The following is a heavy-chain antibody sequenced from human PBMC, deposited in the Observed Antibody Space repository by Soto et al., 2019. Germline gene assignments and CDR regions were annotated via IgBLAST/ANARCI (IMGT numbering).Heavy chain of an antibody. Sequence: EAQLVDSGGGLVQPGGSLRLSCAGYGFTFSNYWMHWVRQAPGKGLEWVSRIDHDGPTDYAEQVRGRCTIARDNADNKQYGQMNIRSAVDTAVCYCVRDSHGDYWGQGTLVTVSS. J-gene: IGHJ4*02. V-gene: IGHV3-74*01. CDR1: GFTFSNYW. CDR2: IDHDGPT. CDR3: VRDSHGDY.